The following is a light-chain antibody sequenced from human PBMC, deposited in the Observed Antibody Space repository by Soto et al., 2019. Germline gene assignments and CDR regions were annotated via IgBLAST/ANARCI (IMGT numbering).Light chain of an antibody. CDR1: QSVNVF. CDR2: DAS. J-gene: IGKJ4*01. V-gene: IGKV3-11*01. CDR3: LQLSYLPLT. Sequence: DIVLTQSPATLSLSPGERATLSCRARQSVNVFLDWFQQRPGQAPRLLIYDASNSATGIPARFSGSGTETHFTLTISSLWPEDFALYYGLQLSYLPLTFGGGTKVEIK.